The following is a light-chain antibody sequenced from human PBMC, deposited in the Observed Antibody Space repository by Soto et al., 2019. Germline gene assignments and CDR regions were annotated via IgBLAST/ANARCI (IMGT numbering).Light chain of an antibody. CDR1: QSISSW. Sequence: DIQMIQSPSTLSASVGDRFTITCLAIQSISSWLDWYQQKPGKAPKLLIYKASSLQSGVPSRFRGSGSGTEFTLTISSLQPDDFEPYYCQQYKSYSLTFGGGTKVDIK. CDR3: QQYKSYSLT. J-gene: IGKJ4*01. V-gene: IGKV1-5*03. CDR2: KAS.